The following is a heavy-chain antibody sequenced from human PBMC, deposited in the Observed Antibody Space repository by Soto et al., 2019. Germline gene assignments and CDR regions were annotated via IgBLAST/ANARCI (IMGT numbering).Heavy chain of an antibody. CDR2: IGTAGDT. Sequence: EVQLVESGGGLVQPGGSLRLSCAASGFTFSSYDMHWVRQATGKGLEWVSAIGTAGDTYYPGSVKGRFTISRENAKNSLYLQMNSLRAGDTAVYYCARAASSVYCSGGSCYSDAFDIWGQGTMVSVSS. V-gene: IGHV3-13*01. D-gene: IGHD2-15*01. J-gene: IGHJ3*02. CDR3: ARAASSVYCSGGSCYSDAFDI. CDR1: GFTFSSYD.